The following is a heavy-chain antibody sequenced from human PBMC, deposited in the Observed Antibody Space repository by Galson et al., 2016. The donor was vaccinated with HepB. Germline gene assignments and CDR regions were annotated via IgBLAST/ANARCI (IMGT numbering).Heavy chain of an antibody. CDR1: GFTFTSYW. Sequence: SLRLSCAASGFTFTSYWIHWVRQVPGEGLVWVSRINSDGSSTHYADSVKGRFTISRDNAKNTVYLRMNSLRVEDQAVYYCARVGVIPYYYYGMDVWGQGTMVIVPS. V-gene: IGHV3-74*01. D-gene: IGHD3-10*01. CDR2: INSDGSST. CDR3: ARVGVIPYYYYGMDV. J-gene: IGHJ6*01.